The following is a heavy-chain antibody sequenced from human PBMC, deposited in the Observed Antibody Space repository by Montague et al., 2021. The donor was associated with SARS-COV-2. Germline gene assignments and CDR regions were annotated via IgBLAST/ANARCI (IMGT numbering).Heavy chain of an antibody. CDR3: AREGGITIFGVVIGSPYYYYMDV. J-gene: IGHJ6*03. CDR2: IYTSGST. CDR1: GGSISSYY. D-gene: IGHD3-3*01. Sequence: SETLSLTCTVSGGSISSYYWSWIWQPAGKGLEWIGRIYTSGSTNXNPSLKSRVTMSVDTSKNQFSLKLSSVTAADTAVYYCAREGGITIFGVVIGSPYYYYMDVWGKGTTVTVSS. V-gene: IGHV4-4*07.